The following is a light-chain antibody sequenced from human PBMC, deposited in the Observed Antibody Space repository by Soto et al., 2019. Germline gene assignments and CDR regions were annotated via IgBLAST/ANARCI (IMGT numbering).Light chain of an antibody. CDR1: QSVDSY. CDR2: DES. J-gene: IGKJ5*01. V-gene: IGKV3-20*01. CDR3: QQYGGSPSIT. Sequence: EIVLTQSPATLSLSPGERATLSCRTSQSVDSYLAWYQQKPGQAPRLLIYDESRRATGIPDRFSGSGSGTDFTLAIRRLEPEDSAVYYCQQYGGSPSITFGQGTRLEIK.